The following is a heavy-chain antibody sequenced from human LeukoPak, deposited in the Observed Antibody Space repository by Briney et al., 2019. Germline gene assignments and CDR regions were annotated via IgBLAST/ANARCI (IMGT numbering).Heavy chain of an antibody. J-gene: IGHJ4*02. D-gene: IGHD4-17*01. Sequence: GGSLRLSCAASGFIFRSYWMNWVRQAPGKGLKWVANIKQDGSEKYYVDSVKGQFTISRDNAKNSLYLQMNSLRVEDTAVYYCARVRVYGDSERDYWGQGTLVTVSS. CDR3: ARVRVYGDSERDY. CDR2: IKQDGSEK. V-gene: IGHV3-7*01. CDR1: GFIFRSYW.